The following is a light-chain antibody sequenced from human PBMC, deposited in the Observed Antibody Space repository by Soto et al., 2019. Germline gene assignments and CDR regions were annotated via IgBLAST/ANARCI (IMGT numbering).Light chain of an antibody. CDR3: QQYLSCPLT. J-gene: IGKJ4*01. CDR1: QSISSW. Sequence: DIQMTQSPSTLSASVGDRVTITCRASQSISSWLAWYQQKPGTAPKLLIYKASILESGVPSRFSGSGSGTEFTLTISSLQPDDFATYYCQQYLSCPLTFGGGTKVEIK. V-gene: IGKV1-5*03. CDR2: KAS.